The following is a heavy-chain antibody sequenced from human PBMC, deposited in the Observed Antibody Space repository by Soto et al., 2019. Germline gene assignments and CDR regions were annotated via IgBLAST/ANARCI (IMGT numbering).Heavy chain of an antibody. V-gene: IGHV1-2*04. Sequence: VASVKVSCKASGYILTGFYLHWVRQAPGQGLEWMGWVNPDNGVTNYAQKFQGWVTMTSDTSTNTAYMEMTRLPSDATAVYFCARAYSGTYYSSHWGQGTLVTV. J-gene: IGHJ4*02. CDR3: ARAYSGTYYSSH. D-gene: IGHD1-26*01. CDR2: VNPDNGVT. CDR1: GYILTGFY.